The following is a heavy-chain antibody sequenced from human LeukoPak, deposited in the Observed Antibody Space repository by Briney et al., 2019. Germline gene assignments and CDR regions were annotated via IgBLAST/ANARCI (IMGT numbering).Heavy chain of an antibody. J-gene: IGHJ5*02. CDR1: GFTFSSYG. CDR3: AKDRIAVAGSWFDP. CDR2: ISGSGGST. V-gene: IGHV3-23*01. Sequence: TGGSLRLSCAASGFTFSSYGMSWVRQAPGKGLEWVSAISGSGGSTYYADSVKGRFTISRDNSKNTVYLQMNSLRAEETDVYYCAKDRIAVAGSWFDPWGQGTLVTVSS. D-gene: IGHD6-19*01.